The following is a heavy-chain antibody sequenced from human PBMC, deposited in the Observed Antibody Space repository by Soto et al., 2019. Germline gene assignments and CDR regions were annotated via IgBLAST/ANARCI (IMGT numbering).Heavy chain of an antibody. D-gene: IGHD3-10*01. J-gene: IGHJ4*02. Sequence: PGGSLRLSCAGSGFTLRRFGMNWVRQAPGKGLEWVARISNDGSNEYYVDSVKGRFTISRDNSKNTLYLQMDSLRAEDTAVYYCAKGEVRGIIPSYFDYWGLGTLVTVSS. CDR2: ISNDGSNE. V-gene: IGHV3-30*18. CDR1: GFTLRRFG. CDR3: AKGEVRGIIPSYFDY.